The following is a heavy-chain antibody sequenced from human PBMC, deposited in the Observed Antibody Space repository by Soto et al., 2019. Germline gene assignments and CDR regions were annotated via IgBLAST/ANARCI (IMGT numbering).Heavy chain of an antibody. CDR2: IYPGDSDT. J-gene: IGHJ4*01. D-gene: IGHD1-1*01. CDR1: GYSFTSYW. CDR3: ATHGRLTSMTNYFDT. Sequence: PGESLKISCKGSGYSFTSYWIAWVRQMPGKGLECMGIIYPGDSDTRYSPSFQGQVTISVDKSINTAYLQWSSLRAQATPIYYCATHGRLTSMTNYFDTWDQGALVAISS. V-gene: IGHV5-51*01.